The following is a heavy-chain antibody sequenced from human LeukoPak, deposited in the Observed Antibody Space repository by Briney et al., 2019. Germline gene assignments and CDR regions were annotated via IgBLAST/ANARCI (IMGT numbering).Heavy chain of an antibody. J-gene: IGHJ4*02. Sequence: EPSEALTLTCAVSGYSLGTNYYWGWIRQSPVKGLEWIGRIFQSGTVSYNPSLKSRVTMSVDTSKNQFSLKLSSVTAADTAVYYCAGRLSKVMTPNDAFDYWGQGTLVTVSS. D-gene: IGHD3-16*01. V-gene: IGHV4-38-2*01. CDR2: IFQSGTV. CDR1: GYSLGTNYY. CDR3: AGRLSKVMTPNDAFDY.